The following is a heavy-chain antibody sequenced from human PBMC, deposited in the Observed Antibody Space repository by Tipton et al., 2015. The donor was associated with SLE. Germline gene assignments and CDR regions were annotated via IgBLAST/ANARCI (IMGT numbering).Heavy chain of an antibody. CDR1: GFTFSTYW. V-gene: IGHV3-74*01. Sequence: SLRLSCAASGFTFSTYWMHWVRQAPGKGLVWVSRINTDGSTTSYADSVKGRLTISRDNAKSTLYLQMNSLRVEDTAMYYCVRDDGSPDGIIDYWGQGTLVTVSS. J-gene: IGHJ4*02. CDR3: VRDDGSPDGIIDY. CDR2: INTDGSTT. D-gene: IGHD2-2*01.